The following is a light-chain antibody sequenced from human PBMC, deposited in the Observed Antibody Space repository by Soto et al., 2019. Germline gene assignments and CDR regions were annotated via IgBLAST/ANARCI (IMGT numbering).Light chain of an antibody. Sequence: DIQMTQSPSSLSASVGDRVSITCRASQGITNYLAWYQQKAGKAPKLLIYAASTLQSGVPSRFSGSGSGTDFSLTISSLQPEDVANYYCQKYNGAPWTFGQGTKVEIK. V-gene: IGKV1-27*01. CDR3: QKYNGAPWT. J-gene: IGKJ1*01. CDR1: QGITNY. CDR2: AAS.